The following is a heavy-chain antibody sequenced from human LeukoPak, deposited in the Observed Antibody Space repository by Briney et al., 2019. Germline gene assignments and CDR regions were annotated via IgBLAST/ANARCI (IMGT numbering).Heavy chain of an antibody. V-gene: IGHV4-59*01. Sequence: SETLSLTCTVSGGSISSYYWSWVRQAPGKGLEWIGYIYYSGSTNYNPSLKSRVTISVDTSKNQFSLKLSSVTAADTAVYYCARGSDSGYDKIENWFDPWGQGTLVTVSS. CDR2: IYYSGST. D-gene: IGHD5-12*01. J-gene: IGHJ5*02. CDR3: ARGSDSGYDKIENWFDP. CDR1: GGSISSYY.